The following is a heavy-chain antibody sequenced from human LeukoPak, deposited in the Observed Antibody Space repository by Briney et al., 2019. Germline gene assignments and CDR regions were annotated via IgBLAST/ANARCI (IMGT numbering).Heavy chain of an antibody. CDR2: ISGSGGST. J-gene: IGHJ4*02. V-gene: IGHV3-23*01. CDR1: GFTFSSYA. CDR3: AKDRSCTNDICHGDFDY. Sequence: PGGSLRLSCAASGFTFSSYAVSWVRQAPGKGLELVSSISGSGGSTYSADSVKGRFTISRDNSKNTLYLQMNSLRAEDTALYYCAKDRSCTNDICHGDFDYWGQGTLVTVSS. D-gene: IGHD2-8*01.